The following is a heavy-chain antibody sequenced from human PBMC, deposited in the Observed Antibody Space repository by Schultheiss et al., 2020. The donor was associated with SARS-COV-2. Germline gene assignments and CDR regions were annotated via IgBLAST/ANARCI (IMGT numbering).Heavy chain of an antibody. D-gene: IGHD3-10*01. V-gene: IGHV4-61*01. CDR2: INHSGST. CDR1: GGSVSSGSYY. Sequence: SQTLSLTCTVSGGSVSSGSYYWSWIRQPPGKGLEWIGEINHSGSTNYNPSLKSRVTISVDTSKNQFSLKLSSVTAADTAVYYCARGLGRGITMVRGVNGRNDYWGQGTLVTVSS. J-gene: IGHJ4*02. CDR3: ARGLGRGITMVRGVNGRNDY.